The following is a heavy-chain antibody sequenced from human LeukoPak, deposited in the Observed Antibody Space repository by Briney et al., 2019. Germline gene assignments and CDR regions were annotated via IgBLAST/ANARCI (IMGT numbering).Heavy chain of an antibody. J-gene: IGHJ4*02. CDR1: GGSFSGYY. Sequence: SETLSLICAVYGGSFSGYYWSWIRQPPGKGLEWIGEINHSGSTNYNPSLKSRVTISVDTSKNQFSLKLSSVTAADTAVYYCARGRGYSSGWYYFDYWGQGTLVTFSS. D-gene: IGHD6-19*01. V-gene: IGHV4-34*01. CDR3: ARGRGYSSGWYYFDY. CDR2: INHSGST.